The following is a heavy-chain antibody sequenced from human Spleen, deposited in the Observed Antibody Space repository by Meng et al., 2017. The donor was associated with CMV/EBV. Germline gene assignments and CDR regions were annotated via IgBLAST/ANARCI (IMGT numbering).Heavy chain of an antibody. CDR1: GGTFSSYA. D-gene: IGHD3-16*01. CDR3: ARFSLTSWFDP. Sequence: SVKVSCKASGGTFSSYAISWVRQAPGQGLEWMGGIVPMFGTTNYAQKFQGRVTITTDETTRTAYMELSSLRSEDTAVYYCARFSLTSWFDPWGQGTLVTVSS. CDR2: IVPMFGTT. V-gene: IGHV1-69*05. J-gene: IGHJ5*02.